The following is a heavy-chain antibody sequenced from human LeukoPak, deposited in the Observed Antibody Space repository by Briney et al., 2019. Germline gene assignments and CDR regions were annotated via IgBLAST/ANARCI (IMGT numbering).Heavy chain of an antibody. CDR1: GGSISSSNW. CDR2: IYYSGST. D-gene: IGHD3-3*01. J-gene: IGHJ4*02. CDR3: ARGRGPLTGGRFLEWLFPTSFDY. Sequence: PSETLSLTCAVSGGSISSSNWWSWVRQPPGKGLEWIGYIYYSGSTNYNPSLKSRVTISVDTSKNQFSLKLSSVTAADTAVYYCARGRGPLTGGRFLEWLFPTSFDYWGQGTLVTVSS. V-gene: IGHV4-4*02.